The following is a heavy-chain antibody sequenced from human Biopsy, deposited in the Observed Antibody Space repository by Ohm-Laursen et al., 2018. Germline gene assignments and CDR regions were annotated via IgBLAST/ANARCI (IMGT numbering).Heavy chain of an antibody. D-gene: IGHD5-12*01. V-gene: IGHV4-34*01. CDR3: ARGSGYFKLDV. J-gene: IGHJ6*02. Sequence: TLSLTCAVYGESFNGYYWSWIRQTPGKGLEWIGEINHSGRTNYNPSLKSRVTISVDTSKNQFSLRLTSVTAADTAIYYCARGSGYFKLDVWGQGTTVTVSS. CDR2: INHSGRT. CDR1: GESFNGYY.